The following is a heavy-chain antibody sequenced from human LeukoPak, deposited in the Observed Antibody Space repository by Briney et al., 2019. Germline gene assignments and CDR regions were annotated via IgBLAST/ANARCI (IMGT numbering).Heavy chain of an antibody. J-gene: IGHJ4*02. V-gene: IGHV3-21*01. CDR2: ISSTSTYI. CDR3: ARVSYHYDSSGYYLYYLDY. Sequence: GGSLRLSCAASGFTFSDYSMNWVRQAPGQGLEWVSSISSTSTYIYYEDSVKGRFTISRDNAKNSLYLQMNSLRAEDTAVYYCARVSYHYDSSGYYLYYLDYWGQGTLVTVSS. D-gene: IGHD3-22*01. CDR1: GFTFSDYS.